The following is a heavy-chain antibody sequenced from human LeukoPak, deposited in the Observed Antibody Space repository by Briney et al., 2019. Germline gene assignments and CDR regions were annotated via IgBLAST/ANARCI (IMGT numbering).Heavy chain of an antibody. V-gene: IGHV3-21*01. Sequence: GGSLRLSCAASGFTFSTHSMTWVRQTPGKGLEWVSSINSRSTYIFYADSVKGRFTISRGNAKNSLYLQMNSLRAEDTAVYYCARVLDIVVVPAANDAFDIWGQGTMVIVSS. D-gene: IGHD2-2*03. CDR1: GFTFSTHS. CDR2: INSRSTYI. CDR3: ARVLDIVVVPAANDAFDI. J-gene: IGHJ3*02.